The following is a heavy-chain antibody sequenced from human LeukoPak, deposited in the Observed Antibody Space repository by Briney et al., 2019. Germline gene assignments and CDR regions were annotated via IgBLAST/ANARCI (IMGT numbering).Heavy chain of an antibody. Sequence: PGGSLRLSCAASGFTFSSYAMSWVRQAPGKGLEWVSAISGSGGSTYYADSVKGRFTISRDNSKNTLYLQMNSLRAEDTAVYYCAKDRGGIVVVTASEPNNWFDPWGQGTLVTVSS. CDR2: ISGSGGST. V-gene: IGHV3-23*01. D-gene: IGHD2-21*02. CDR1: GFTFSSYA. J-gene: IGHJ5*02. CDR3: AKDRGGIVVVTASEPNNWFDP.